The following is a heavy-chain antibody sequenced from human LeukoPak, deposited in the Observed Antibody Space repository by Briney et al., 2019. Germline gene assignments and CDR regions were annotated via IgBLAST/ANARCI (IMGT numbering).Heavy chain of an antibody. CDR3: ARDRAPYYGDERYFDY. Sequence: GGSLRLSCAASGFTFSGSAMHWVRQASGKGLEWVGRIRSKANSYATAYSASVKGRFTISRDDSKNTAYLQMNSLRAEDTAVYYCARDRAPYYGDERYFDYWGQGTLVTVSS. CDR2: IRSKANSYAT. CDR1: GFTFSGSA. J-gene: IGHJ4*02. D-gene: IGHD4-17*01. V-gene: IGHV3-73*01.